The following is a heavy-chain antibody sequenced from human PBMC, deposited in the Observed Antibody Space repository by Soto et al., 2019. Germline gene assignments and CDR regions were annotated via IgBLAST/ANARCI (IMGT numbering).Heavy chain of an antibody. D-gene: IGHD3-3*01. Sequence: GGSLRLSCAASGFTFSSYWMSWVRQAPGKGLEWVANIKQHGSEKYYVDSVKGRFTISRDNAKNSLYLQMNSLRAEDTAVYYCARDPLLPRSTIFGVVDYYYGMDVWGQGTTVTVSS. CDR2: IKQHGSEK. V-gene: IGHV3-7*05. J-gene: IGHJ6*02. CDR3: ARDPLLPRSTIFGVVDYYYGMDV. CDR1: GFTFSSYW.